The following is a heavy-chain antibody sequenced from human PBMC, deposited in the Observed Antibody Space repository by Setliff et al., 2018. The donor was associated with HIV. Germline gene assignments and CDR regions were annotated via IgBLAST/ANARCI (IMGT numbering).Heavy chain of an antibody. CDR1: GYSFTTYW. CDR3: TRGFGITGTSYMDV. CDR2: IYPGDSDT. V-gene: IGHV5-51*01. D-gene: IGHD1-20*01. Sequence: GESLKISCKGSGYSFTTYWIGWVRQMPGKGLEWMGIIYPGDSDTRYSPSFQGQVTISADKSISIAYLQMNSLKHEDTAVYSCTRGFGITGTSYMDVWGKGTTVTVSS. J-gene: IGHJ6*03.